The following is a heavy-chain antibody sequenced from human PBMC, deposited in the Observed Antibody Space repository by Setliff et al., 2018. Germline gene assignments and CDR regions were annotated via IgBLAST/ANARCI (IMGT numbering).Heavy chain of an antibody. CDR2: IYHSGST. CDR1: GYSISSGYY. V-gene: IGHV4-38-2*01. D-gene: IGHD3-10*01. J-gene: IGHJ4*02. CDR3: AVLWFGELSSTLHFDY. Sequence: PSETLSLTCAVSGYSISSGYYWGWIRQPPGKGLEWIGSIYHSGSTYYNPSLKSRVTISVDTSKNQFSLKLSSVTAADTAVYYRAVLWFGELSSTLHFDYWGQGTLVTVSS.